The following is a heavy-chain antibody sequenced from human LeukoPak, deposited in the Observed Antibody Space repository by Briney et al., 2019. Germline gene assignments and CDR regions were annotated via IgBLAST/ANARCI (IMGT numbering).Heavy chain of an antibody. CDR3: ARDVPGYSGYDSPFDY. J-gene: IGHJ4*02. Sequence: KPSETLSLTCTVSGGSISSSSYYWGWIRQPPGKGLEWIGSIYYSGSTYYNPSLKSRVTISVDTSKNQFSLKLSSVTAADTAVYYCARDVPGYSGYDSPFDYWGQGTLVTVSS. D-gene: IGHD5-12*01. V-gene: IGHV4-39*07. CDR2: IYYSGST. CDR1: GGSISSSSYY.